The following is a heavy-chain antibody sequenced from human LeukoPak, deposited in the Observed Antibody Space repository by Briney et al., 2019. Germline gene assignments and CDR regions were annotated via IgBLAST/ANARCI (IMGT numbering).Heavy chain of an antibody. J-gene: IGHJ4*02. CDR3: ARVYYYDSSGSDY. CDR1: GFTFSSYE. V-gene: IGHV3-48*03. Sequence: GGSLRLSCAASGFTFSSYEMNWVRRAPGKGLEWVSYISSSGSTIYYADSVKGRFTISRDNAKNSLYLQMNSLRAEDTAVYYCARVYYYDSSGSDYWGQGTLVTVSS. CDR2: ISSSGSTI. D-gene: IGHD3-22*01.